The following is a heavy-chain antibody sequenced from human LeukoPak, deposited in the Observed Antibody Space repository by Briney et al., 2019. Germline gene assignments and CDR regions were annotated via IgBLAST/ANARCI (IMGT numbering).Heavy chain of an antibody. CDR2: IIPIFGTA. J-gene: IGHJ4*02. Sequence: GASVKVSCKASGGTFSSYAISWVRQAPGQGLEWMGGIIPIFGTANYAQKFQGRVTITADESTSTAYMELSSLRSEDTAVYYCARDLGGCAMVRGVINGCWGQGTLVTVSS. D-gene: IGHD3-10*01. CDR1: GGTFSSYA. V-gene: IGHV1-69*13. CDR3: ARDLGGCAMVRGVINGC.